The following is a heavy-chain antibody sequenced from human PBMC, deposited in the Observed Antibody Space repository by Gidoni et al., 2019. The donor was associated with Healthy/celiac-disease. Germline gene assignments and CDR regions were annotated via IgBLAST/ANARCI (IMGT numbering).Heavy chain of an antibody. J-gene: IGHJ4*02. CDR3: AKGQYSSSSPSAAYFDY. Sequence: EVQLLESGGGLVQPGGSLRLSCAASGFPFSIFAMSWVRQAQGKGLEWGSAISGSGGSTYYADSVKGRFTISRDNSKNTLYLQMNSLRAEDTAVYYCAKGQYSSSSPSAAYFDYWGQGTLVTVSS. CDR1: GFPFSIFA. CDR2: ISGSGGST. V-gene: IGHV3-23*01. D-gene: IGHD6-6*01.